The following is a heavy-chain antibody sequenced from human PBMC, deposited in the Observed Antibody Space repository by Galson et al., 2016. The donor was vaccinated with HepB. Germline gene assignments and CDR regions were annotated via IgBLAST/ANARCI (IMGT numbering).Heavy chain of an antibody. CDR3: ARRAGSSWYSDY. Sequence: SLRLSCAASGFTFSSYGMHWVRQAPGKGLEWVAVIWYDGSNKYYADSVKGRFTISRDNSKNTLYRQMNSLRAKDTAVYYCARRAGSSWYSDYWGQGTLVTVSS. CDR1: GFTFSSYG. CDR2: IWYDGSNK. J-gene: IGHJ4*02. D-gene: IGHD6-13*01. V-gene: IGHV3-33*01.